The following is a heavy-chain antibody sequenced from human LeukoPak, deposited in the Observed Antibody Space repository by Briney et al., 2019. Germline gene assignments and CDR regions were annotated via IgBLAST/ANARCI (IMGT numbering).Heavy chain of an antibody. V-gene: IGHV3-48*02. Sequence: GGSLRLSCAASGFTFNTYSMNWVRQAPGKGLEWVSYISSGSSAIYYADSAKGRFTISRDNAKNPLYLQMNSLRDEDTAVYYCAASYSKTRFDYWGQGTLVTVPS. J-gene: IGHJ4*02. CDR2: ISSGSSAI. CDR1: GFTFNTYS. D-gene: IGHD4-11*01. CDR3: AASYSKTRFDY.